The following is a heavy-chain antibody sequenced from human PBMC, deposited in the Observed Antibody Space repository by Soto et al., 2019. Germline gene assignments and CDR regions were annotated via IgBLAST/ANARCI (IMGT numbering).Heavy chain of an antibody. D-gene: IGHD3-22*01. J-gene: IGHJ6*02. CDR3: AKDRADGHYDSSGYYYYYYGMDV. CDR1: GFTFDDYA. V-gene: IGHV3-9*01. CDR2: ISWNSGSI. Sequence: LRLSCAASGFTFDDYAMHWVRQAPGKGLEWVSGISWNSGSIGYADSVKGRFTISRDNAKNSLYLQMNSLRAEDTALYYCAKDRADGHYDSSGYYYYYYGMDVWGQGTTVTVSS.